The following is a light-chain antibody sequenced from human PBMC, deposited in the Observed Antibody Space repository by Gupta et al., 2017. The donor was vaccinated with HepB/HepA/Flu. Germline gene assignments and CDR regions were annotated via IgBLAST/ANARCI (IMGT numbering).Light chain of an antibody. CDR2: KAS. CDR1: QGICND. Sequence: IQMTPSPSFLSASVGDRVTITCRASQGICNDLNWYQQQPGKAPKFLIFKASLLQTGVPSRFSGSGSGTDFTLTISSLQPEDFGTYFCQQGHLLPLTFGGGTKVEIK. CDR3: QQGHLLPLT. J-gene: IGKJ4*01. V-gene: IGKV1-39*01.